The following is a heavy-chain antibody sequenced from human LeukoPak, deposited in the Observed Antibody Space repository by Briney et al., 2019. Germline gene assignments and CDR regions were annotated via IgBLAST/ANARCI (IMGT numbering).Heavy chain of an antibody. CDR2: ISPTGSTT. CDR3: ARDYFDGSAYYSYYEY. J-gene: IGHJ4*02. Sequence: PGGSLRLSCTASGFSFSGHWMHWARQLPGKGLVWVSRISPTGSTTSYADSVKGRFTISRDNSKNTLYLQMNSLRAEDTAVYYCARDYFDGSAYYSYYEYWGQGTLVTVSS. V-gene: IGHV3-74*01. D-gene: IGHD3-22*01. CDR1: GFSFSGHW.